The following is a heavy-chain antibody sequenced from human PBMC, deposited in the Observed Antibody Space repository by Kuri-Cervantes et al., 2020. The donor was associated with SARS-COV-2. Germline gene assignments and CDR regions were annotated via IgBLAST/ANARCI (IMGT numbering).Heavy chain of an antibody. CDR1: GSSFSDYG. Sequence: GESLKISCAASGSSFSDYGMSWVRQAPGKGLEWVSAISGSGGSTYYADSVKGRFTISRDNSKNTLYLQMNSLRAEDTAVYYCAKDRVYCSGGSCPLYYWGQGTLVTVSS. CDR2: ISGSGGST. J-gene: IGHJ4*02. CDR3: AKDRVYCSGGSCPLYY. D-gene: IGHD2-15*01. V-gene: IGHV3-23*01.